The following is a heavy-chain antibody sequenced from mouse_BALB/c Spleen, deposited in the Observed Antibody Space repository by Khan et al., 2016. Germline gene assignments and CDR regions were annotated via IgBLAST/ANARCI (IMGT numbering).Heavy chain of an antibody. CDR2: LWTGGRT. Sequence: QVQLKQSGPGLVQPSQSLSITCTVSAFSLTTYGVHWVRQSPGKGLEWLGVLWTGGRTDYNAAFISRLSISKDNSKSQVFFKMNSLQANDTAIYYCASLWLRRGDPYWGQGTLVTVSA. CDR1: AFSLTTYG. CDR3: ASLWLRRGDPY. D-gene: IGHD2-2*01. J-gene: IGHJ3*01. V-gene: IGHV2-2*02.